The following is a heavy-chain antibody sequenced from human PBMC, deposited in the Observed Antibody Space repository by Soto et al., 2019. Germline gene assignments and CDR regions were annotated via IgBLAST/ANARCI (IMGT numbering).Heavy chain of an antibody. CDR3: AKDSAQWVAVAGRGPY. CDR1: GFAFSSYG. Sequence: QVQLVESGGGVVQPGRSLRLSCAASGFAFSSYGMHWVRQAPGKGLEWVAAISYDGSIKYYADSVKGRFTISRDNSKNTLSLQMNSLRAEDTAVFYCAKDSAQWVAVAGRGPYWGQGTLVTVSS. CDR2: ISYDGSIK. V-gene: IGHV3-30*18. J-gene: IGHJ4*02. D-gene: IGHD6-19*01.